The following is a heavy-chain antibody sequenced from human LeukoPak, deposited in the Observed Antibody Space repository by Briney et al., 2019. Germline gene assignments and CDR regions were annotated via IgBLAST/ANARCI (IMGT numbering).Heavy chain of an antibody. Sequence: PGGSLRLSCAASGFTFSANDMTWVRQAPGKGLEWVSSISRSGSYKFHAASVNGRFTTSRDNAKNSLYLQMTSLRAEDTAVYYCARDLGYCSGGSCYSDYWGQGTLVTVPS. D-gene: IGHD2-15*01. CDR2: ISRSGSYK. J-gene: IGHJ4*02. CDR3: ARDLGYCSGGSCYSDY. V-gene: IGHV3-21*01. CDR1: GFTFSAND.